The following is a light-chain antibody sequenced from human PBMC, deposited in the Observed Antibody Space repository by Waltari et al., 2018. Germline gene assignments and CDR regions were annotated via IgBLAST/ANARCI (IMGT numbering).Light chain of an antibody. CDR1: QSFSSN. CDR2: GAS. J-gene: IGKJ2*01. CDR3: QQYSNWPPFT. Sequence: EIVMTQSPATLSVSPGERATLSCRASQSFSSNLAWYQQKPGQAPRLLIYGASTRDTGVPARFSGSGSGTEFTLTISSLQSEDSAVYYCQQYSNWPPFTFGQGTKLEIK. V-gene: IGKV3-15*01.